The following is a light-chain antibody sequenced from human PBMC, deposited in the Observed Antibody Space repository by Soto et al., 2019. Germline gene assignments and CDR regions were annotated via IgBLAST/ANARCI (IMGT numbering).Light chain of an antibody. CDR2: EVT. CDR3: SLYTTDSTYV. J-gene: IGLJ1*01. V-gene: IGLV2-14*01. CDR1: SRDVGGYNH. Sequence: QSVLTQPASVSGSLGQSITISCTGTSRDVGGYNHVSWYQHHPGKAPKLMIYEVTNRPSGVSNRFSGSKSGNTASLTISGLQAEDEGEYYCSLYTTDSTYVFXPGTKVTVL.